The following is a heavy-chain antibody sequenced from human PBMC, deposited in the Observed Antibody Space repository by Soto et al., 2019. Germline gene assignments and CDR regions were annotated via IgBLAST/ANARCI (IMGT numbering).Heavy chain of an antibody. CDR3: ARLPEWDYYDGMDV. CDR2: IRSKADNYAT. J-gene: IGHJ6*02. CDR1: GFTFSVSG. V-gene: IGHV3-73*02. Sequence: EVQLVESGGGLVQPGGSLKLSCAVSGFTFSVSGIHWVRQASGKGLEWVGRIRSKADNYATAYGASVKGRFSISRDDSKNTAYLQMRSLNTEDTAVYYCARLPEWDYYDGMDVWGQGTTVTVSS. D-gene: IGHD1-26*01.